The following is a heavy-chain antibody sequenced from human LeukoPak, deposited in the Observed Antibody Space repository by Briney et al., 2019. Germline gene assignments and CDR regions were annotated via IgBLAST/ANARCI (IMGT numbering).Heavy chain of an antibody. CDR3: ARGLGVTARTDDVFDI. Sequence: SSETLSLTCTVSGGSISGYYWSWIRQPAGKGLEWIGRFYSGGSTAYNPSLESRVTVSGDTSKYQFSLRLNFVTAADTAVYYCARGLGVTARTDDVFDIWGQGTMVTVSS. J-gene: IGHJ3*02. D-gene: IGHD2-21*02. V-gene: IGHV4-4*07. CDR2: FYSGGST. CDR1: GGSISGYY.